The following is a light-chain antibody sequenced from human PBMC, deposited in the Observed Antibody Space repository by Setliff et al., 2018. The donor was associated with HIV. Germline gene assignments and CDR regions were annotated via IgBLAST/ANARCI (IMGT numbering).Light chain of an antibody. CDR2: QAS. Sequence: QSALTQPASVSGSPGQSITISCTGTSGDVVRYNLVSWYQQQPGKPPKLMIYQASKRPSGVSNRCSGSKSGKTASLTISGLQAEDEADYYCCSNTGSNTYVFGTGTKVTVL. J-gene: IGLJ1*01. CDR1: SGDVVRYNL. V-gene: IGLV2-23*01. CDR3: CSNTGSNTYV.